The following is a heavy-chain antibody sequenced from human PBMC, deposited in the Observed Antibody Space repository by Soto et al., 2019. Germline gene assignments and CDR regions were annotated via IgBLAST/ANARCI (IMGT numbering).Heavy chain of an antibody. CDR3: ARQRLLRLKPDFDI. J-gene: IGHJ4*02. CDR1: GGSTSDKSYF. V-gene: IGHV4-39*01. Sequence: SETLSLTCSVSGGSTSDKSYFWGWVRQSPGKGLEWIGSMYYSGSSYYNPSLKSRVAISVDTSRNQFSLKLRSVTAADMAVYFCARQRLLRLKPDFDIWGQGTLVTVSS. CDR2: MYYSGSS. D-gene: IGHD2-21*02.